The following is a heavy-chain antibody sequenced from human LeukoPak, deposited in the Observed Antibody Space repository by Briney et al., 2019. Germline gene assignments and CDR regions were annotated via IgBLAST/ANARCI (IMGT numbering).Heavy chain of an antibody. V-gene: IGHV4-4*07. CDR3: ARGYSSSWHDAFDI. CDR1: GGSISSYY. Sequence: SETLSLTCTVSGGSISSYYWSWIRQPAGKGLEWIGRIYTSGSTNYNPSLKSRVTMSVDTSKNQFSLKLSSVTAADTAVYYCARGYSSSWHDAFDIWGQGTMVTVSS. CDR2: IYTSGST. J-gene: IGHJ3*02. D-gene: IGHD6-13*01.